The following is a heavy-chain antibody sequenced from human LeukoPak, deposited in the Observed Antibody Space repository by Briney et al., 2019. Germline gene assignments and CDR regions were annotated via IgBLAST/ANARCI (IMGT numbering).Heavy chain of an antibody. V-gene: IGHV3-33*01. D-gene: IGHD3-22*01. CDR2: IGHDGITT. Sequence: GGSLRLSCAASGFTFSVYGMHWVRQAPGKGLEWVAVIGHDGITTHYADSVKGRFTFSRDNSKSTLYLQMNSLRAEDTAVYYCARDLTSGYHDYWGQGTLVSVSS. J-gene: IGHJ4*02. CDR1: GFTFSVYG. CDR3: ARDLTSGYHDY.